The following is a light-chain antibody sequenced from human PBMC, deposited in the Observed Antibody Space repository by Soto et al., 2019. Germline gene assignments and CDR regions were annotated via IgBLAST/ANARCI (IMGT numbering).Light chain of an antibody. CDR1: QSVSSN. V-gene: IGKV3-15*01. J-gene: IGKJ4*01. Sequence: IEVTQSPASLSSSPGERATITCRASQSVSSNLAWYKQKPGQAPRLLSYGASTRATGIPARFSGSGSGTDFTLTISSLKSEDFAIYFCQQYEHSPLTFGGGTKVDIK. CDR2: GAS. CDR3: QQYEHSPLT.